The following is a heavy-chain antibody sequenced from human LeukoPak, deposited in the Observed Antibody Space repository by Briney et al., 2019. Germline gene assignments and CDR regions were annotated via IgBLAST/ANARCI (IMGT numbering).Heavy chain of an antibody. CDR3: ARDGSGWYGEGY. CDR1: GGTFTRYA. Sequence: ASVKVSCKASGGTFTRYAISWVRQAPGQGLEWMGGIIPIFGTANYAQKFQGRVTITADESTSTAYMELSSLRSEDTAVYYCARDGSGWYGEGYWGQGTLVTVSS. V-gene: IGHV1-69*13. CDR2: IIPIFGTA. J-gene: IGHJ4*02. D-gene: IGHD6-19*01.